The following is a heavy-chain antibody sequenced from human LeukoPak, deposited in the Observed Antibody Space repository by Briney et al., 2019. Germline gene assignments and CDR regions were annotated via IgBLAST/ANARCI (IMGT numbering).Heavy chain of an antibody. Sequence: ASVKVSCKASGGTFSSYAISWVRQAPGQGLEWMGGIIPIFGTANYAQKFQGRVTITADESTSTAYMELSSLRSEDTAVYYCARGGGDGYNHDYYYGMDVWGQGTTVTVSS. CDR3: ARGGGDGYNHDYYYGMDV. CDR1: GGTFSSYA. D-gene: IGHD5-24*01. CDR2: IIPIFGTA. V-gene: IGHV1-69*13. J-gene: IGHJ6*02.